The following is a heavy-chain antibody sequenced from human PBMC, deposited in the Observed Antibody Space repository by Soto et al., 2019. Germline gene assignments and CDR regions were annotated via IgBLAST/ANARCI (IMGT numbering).Heavy chain of an antibody. CDR2: IYHSGNT. CDR3: ARSGDYCSSTSCYRYFDY. Sequence: SETLSLTCPVSGYSISSGYYWGWIRQPPGKGLEWIGSIYHSGNTYYNPSLKRRVTMSVDTSKNQFSLKLSSVTAADTAVYFCARSGDYCSSTSCYRYFDYWGQGTLVTVSS. V-gene: IGHV4-38-2*01. J-gene: IGHJ4*02. D-gene: IGHD2-2*01. CDR1: GYSISSGYY.